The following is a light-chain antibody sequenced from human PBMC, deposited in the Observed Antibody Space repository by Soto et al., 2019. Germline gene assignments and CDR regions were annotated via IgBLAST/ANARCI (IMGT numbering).Light chain of an antibody. Sequence: EIVMTQSPATLSVSPGERATLSCRASQSVSSNLAWYQQKPGQAPRLLIYGASTRATGIPARFSGSGSGTEFTLTISSRQSEDFAVYSCQHYNNWPPLTFGGGTKVEIK. CDR3: QHYNNWPPLT. V-gene: IGKV3-15*01. CDR1: QSVSSN. J-gene: IGKJ4*01. CDR2: GAS.